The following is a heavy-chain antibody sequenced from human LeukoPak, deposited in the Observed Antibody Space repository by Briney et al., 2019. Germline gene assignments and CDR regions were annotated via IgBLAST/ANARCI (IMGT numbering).Heavy chain of an antibody. D-gene: IGHD3-10*01. J-gene: IGHJ6*03. CDR3: AKLGKTENHYGSGRFSYYYYMDV. V-gene: IGHV3-53*05. CDR1: GFTVSSNY. Sequence: SGGSLRLSCAASGFTVSSNYMSWVRQAPGKGLEWVSVIYSGGSTYYADSVKGRFTISRDNSKNTLYLQMNSLRAEDTAVYYCAKLGKTENHYGSGRFSYYYYMDVWGKGTTVTISS. CDR2: IYSGGST.